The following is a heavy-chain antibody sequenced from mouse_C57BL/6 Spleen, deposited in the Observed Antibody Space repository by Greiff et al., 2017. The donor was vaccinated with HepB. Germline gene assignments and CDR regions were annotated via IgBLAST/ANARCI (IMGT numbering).Heavy chain of an antibody. CDR3: SGNTSGYFDV. CDR2: SNPSTGGT. D-gene: IGHD5-1-1*01. V-gene: IGHV1-42*01. Sequence: DVQLQESGPELVKPGASVKISCKASGYSFTGYYMNWVKQSPEKSLEWIGESNPSTGGTTYNQKFKAKATLTVDKSSSTAYMQLKSLTSEDSAVCYYSGNTSGYFDVWGTGTTVTVSS. J-gene: IGHJ1*03. CDR1: GYSFTGYY.